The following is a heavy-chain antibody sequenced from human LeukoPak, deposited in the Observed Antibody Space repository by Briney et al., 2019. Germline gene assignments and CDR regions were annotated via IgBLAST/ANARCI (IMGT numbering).Heavy chain of an antibody. D-gene: IGHD3-22*01. CDR2: IYYSGST. Sequence: PSETLSLTCTVSGGSISSYYWSWIRQPPGKGLEWIGYIYYSGSTNYNPSLKSRVTISVDTSKNQFSLKLSSVTAADTAVYYCARGGDYYDSSGYVDYWGQGTLVTVSS. CDR1: GGSISSYY. J-gene: IGHJ4*02. V-gene: IGHV4-59*01. CDR3: ARGGDYYDSSGYVDY.